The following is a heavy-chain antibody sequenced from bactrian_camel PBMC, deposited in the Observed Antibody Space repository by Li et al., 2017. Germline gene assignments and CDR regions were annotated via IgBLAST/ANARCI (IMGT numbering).Heavy chain of an antibody. Sequence: MAWFRQRPGEEREGVASLAMDGRTKYTDSVKGRFTISKDNAQNILYLQMDSLKPEDTAMYSCKIESGGRSIWCDADSSGQGTQVKVS. CDR2: LAMDGRT. D-gene: IGHD6*01. V-gene: IGHV3S53*01. J-gene: IGHJ4*01.